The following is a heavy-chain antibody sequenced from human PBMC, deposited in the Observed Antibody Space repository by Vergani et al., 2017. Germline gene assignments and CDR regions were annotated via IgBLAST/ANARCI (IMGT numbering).Heavy chain of an antibody. CDR1: GGSITRNSLYY. CDR2: VYYTWSA. D-gene: IGHD5-18*01. V-gene: IGHV4-39*01. J-gene: IGHJ4*02. CDR3: ARFRTASTPFDY. Sequence: QLQLQESGPGLVKPSETLSLTCTVSGGSITRNSLYYWGWIRQPPGKGLEWIGSVYYTWSAYYNASLKSRATISADPSNNQFSLRLSSVTAADTAVYYCARFRTASTPFDYWGQGILVTVSS.